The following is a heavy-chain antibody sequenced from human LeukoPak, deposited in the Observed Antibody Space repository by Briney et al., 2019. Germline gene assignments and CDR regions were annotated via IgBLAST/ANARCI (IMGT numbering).Heavy chain of an antibody. CDR3: ARDRSGYSYGAFYY. CDR1: GGAFSGYY. V-gene: IGHV4-34*01. Sequence: SETLSLTCAVYGGAFSGYYWSWIRQPPGKGLEWIGEINHSGSTNYNPSLKSRVTISVDTSKNQFSLKLSSVTAADTAVYYCARDRSGYSYGAFYYWGQGTLATVSS. D-gene: IGHD5-18*01. CDR2: INHSGST. J-gene: IGHJ4*02.